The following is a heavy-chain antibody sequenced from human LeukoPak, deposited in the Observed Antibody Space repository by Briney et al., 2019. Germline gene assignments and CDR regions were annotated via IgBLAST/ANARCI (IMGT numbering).Heavy chain of an antibody. D-gene: IGHD3-3*01. Sequence: GGSLRLSCAASGFTFSSYGMHWVRQAPGKGLEWVAFIRYDGSNKYYADSVKGRFTISRDNSKNTLYLQMNSLRAEDTAVYYCAKDRPSYDFWSGDPPYWGQGTLVTVSS. CDR2: IRYDGSNK. CDR1: GFTFSSYG. J-gene: IGHJ4*02. CDR3: AKDRPSYDFWSGDPPY. V-gene: IGHV3-30*02.